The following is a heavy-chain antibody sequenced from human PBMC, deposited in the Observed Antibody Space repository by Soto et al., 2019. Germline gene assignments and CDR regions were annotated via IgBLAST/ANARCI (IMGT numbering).Heavy chain of an antibody. CDR3: ATGLGYDTSGPQGF. Sequence: GASVKVSCKVSGYTLTELSIHWVRQAPGKGLEWMGGFDPEDGETIYAQKFQGRVTMTEDTSTDTAYMELNSLRSEDTAVYYCATGLGYDTSGPQGFWGQGTLVTVSS. V-gene: IGHV1-24*01. J-gene: IGHJ4*02. CDR1: GYTLTELS. D-gene: IGHD3-22*01. CDR2: FDPEDGET.